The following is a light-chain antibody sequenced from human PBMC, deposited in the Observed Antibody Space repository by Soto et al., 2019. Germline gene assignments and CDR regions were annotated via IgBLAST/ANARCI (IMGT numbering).Light chain of an antibody. V-gene: IGLV2-14*03. J-gene: IGLJ2*01. CDR2: DVN. CDR3: SSYTSDTTHVV. Sequence: QSALTQPASVSGSPGQSITISCTGSSSDVGLYNYVSWYQQHPGKAPKLMIYDVNDRPSGVSDRFSGSKSGNTASLTISELQADDEADYFCSSYTSDTTHVVFGGGTKLTVL. CDR1: SSDVGLYNY.